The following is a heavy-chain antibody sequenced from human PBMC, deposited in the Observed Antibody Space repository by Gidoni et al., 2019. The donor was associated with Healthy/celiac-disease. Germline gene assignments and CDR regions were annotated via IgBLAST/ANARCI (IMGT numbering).Heavy chain of an antibody. CDR2: INPSGGST. CDR3: ARDPEGDSSVVPGDY. Sequence: QVQLVQSGAEVKKPGASVKVSCKASGYTFTSYYMHWVRQAPGQGLEWMGIINPSGGSTSYAQKFQGRVTMTRDTSTSTVYMELSSLRSEDTAVYYCARDPEGDSSVVPGDYWGQGTLVTVSS. D-gene: IGHD6-25*01. J-gene: IGHJ4*02. V-gene: IGHV1-46*01. CDR1: GYTFTSYY.